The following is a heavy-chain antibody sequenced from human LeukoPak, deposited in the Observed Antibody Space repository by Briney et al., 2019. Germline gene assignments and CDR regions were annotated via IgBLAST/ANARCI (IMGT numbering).Heavy chain of an antibody. CDR3: ARRGWIQLWKDYFDY. Sequence: PSETLSLTCAVYGWTFSCYYWSWIRQPPGKGLEWIGEINHSGSTNYNPSLHSRGTISVDTSKNQFSLKLSSVTAADTAVYYCARRGWIQLWKDYFDYWGQGTLVTVSS. V-gene: IGHV4-34*01. CDR2: INHSGST. J-gene: IGHJ4*02. D-gene: IGHD5-18*01. CDR1: GWTFSCYY.